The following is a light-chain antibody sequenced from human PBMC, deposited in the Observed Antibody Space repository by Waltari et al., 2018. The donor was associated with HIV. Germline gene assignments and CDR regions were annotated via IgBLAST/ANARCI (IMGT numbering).Light chain of an antibody. CDR2: DVS. V-gene: IGLV2-11*01. Sequence: QSPLPQPRSLSGSPGQSVTLPCPRTSSDVGGSTNVSWYQQHPGKAPNPMIYDVSKRPSGVPDRFSGSKSGNTASLTISGLQAEDEADYYCCSYAGLKVFGTGTKVTVL. J-gene: IGLJ1*01. CDR3: CSYAGLKV. CDR1: SSDVGGSTN.